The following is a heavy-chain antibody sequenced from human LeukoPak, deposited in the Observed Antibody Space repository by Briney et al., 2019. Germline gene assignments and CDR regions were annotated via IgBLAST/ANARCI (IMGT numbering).Heavy chain of an antibody. CDR1: GDSVSSNSAA. V-gene: IGHV6-1*01. D-gene: IGHD6-6*01. Sequence: SQTLSLTCAISGDSVSSNSAAWNWIRQSPSRGLEWLGRTYYRSNWYNDSALSVKSRLIINPDTSKNQFSLQLHSVTPEDTAVYYCAGDLGDRSSLDYWGQGTLVTVSS. CDR3: AGDLGDRSSLDY. J-gene: IGHJ4*02. CDR2: TYYRSNWYN.